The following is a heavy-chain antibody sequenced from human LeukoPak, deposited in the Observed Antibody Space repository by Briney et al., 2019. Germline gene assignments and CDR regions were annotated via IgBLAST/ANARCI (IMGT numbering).Heavy chain of an antibody. J-gene: IGHJ6*03. CDR3: ARGSYYYMDV. CDR1: GYTFTSYY. CDR2: INPSGGST. V-gene: IGHV1-46*01. Sequence: ASVKVSCKASGYTFTSYYMHWVRQAPGQGLEWMGIINPSGGSTSYAQRFQGRVTMTRDTSTSTFYMELSTLRYEDTAVYYCARGSYYYMDVWVTGTTVTISS.